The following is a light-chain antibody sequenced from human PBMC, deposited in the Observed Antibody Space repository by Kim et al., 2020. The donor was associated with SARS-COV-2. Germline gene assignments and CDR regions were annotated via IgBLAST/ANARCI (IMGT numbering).Light chain of an antibody. Sequence: PGERATLSCSASQSVSSNLAWYQQKPGQSPRLLIFDASARATGIPARFSGSGFGTEFTLTISSLQSEDFAVYYCQQYNIWPPNWTFGQGTKVDIK. V-gene: IGKV3-15*01. CDR2: DAS. J-gene: IGKJ1*01. CDR1: QSVSSN. CDR3: QQYNIWPPNWT.